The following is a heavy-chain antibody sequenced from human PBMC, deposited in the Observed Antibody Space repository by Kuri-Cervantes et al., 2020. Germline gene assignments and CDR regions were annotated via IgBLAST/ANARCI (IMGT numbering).Heavy chain of an antibody. CDR2: INPNSGGT. J-gene: IGHJ2*01. D-gene: IGHD5-24*01. Sequence: ASVKVSCKASRYTFTGYYMHWVRQAPGQGLEWMGWINPNSGGTNYAQKFQGRVTMTRDTSISTAYMELSRLRSDDTAVYYCAIWDGYNSQYFDLWGRGTLVTVSS. CDR3: AIWDGYNSQYFDL. V-gene: IGHV1-2*02. CDR1: RYTFTGYY.